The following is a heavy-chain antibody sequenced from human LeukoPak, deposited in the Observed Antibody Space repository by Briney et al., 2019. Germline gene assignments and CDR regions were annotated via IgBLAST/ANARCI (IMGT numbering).Heavy chain of an antibody. Sequence: ASVKVSCKASGYTFTSYGISWVRQAPGQGLEWMGWISAYNGNTNYAQKLQGRVTMTTDTSTSTAYMELRSLRSDDTAVYYCARSGYSSYDSRYHYYYGMDVWGKGTTVTVSS. CDR1: GYTFTSYG. J-gene: IGHJ6*04. CDR2: ISAYNGNT. V-gene: IGHV1-18*04. D-gene: IGHD5-12*01. CDR3: ARSGYSSYDSRYHYYYGMDV.